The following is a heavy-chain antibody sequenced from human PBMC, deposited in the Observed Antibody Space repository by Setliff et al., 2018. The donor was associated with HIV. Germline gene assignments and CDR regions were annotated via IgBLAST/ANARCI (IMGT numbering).Heavy chain of an antibody. D-gene: IGHD2-21*02. CDR1: GFTFSNNW. V-gene: IGHV3-7*05. J-gene: IGHJ4*02. CDR2: IKQDGSVK. Sequence: GGSLRLSCAASGFTFSNNWMAWVRLAPGKGLEWVANIKQDGSVKNYVDSVRGRFTISRDNAENSLFLQMTGLRPEDTAMYYCARLHDCGGDCYFDYWGQGTMVTVSS. CDR3: ARLHDCGGDCYFDY.